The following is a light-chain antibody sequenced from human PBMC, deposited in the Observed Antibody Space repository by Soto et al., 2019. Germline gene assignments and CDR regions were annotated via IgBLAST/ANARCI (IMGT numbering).Light chain of an antibody. J-gene: IGKJ1*01. CDR3: QQYDTYTGA. CDR2: KAS. V-gene: IGKV1-5*03. CDR1: QSISTW. Sequence: DIQMTPAASTLSTSVGDRVTITFRASQSISTWLAWYQQKPGKAPKLLIYKASSSESGVPSRFSGSGFGTEFTLTISNLQPEDSATYYCQQYDTYTGAFGQGTKV.